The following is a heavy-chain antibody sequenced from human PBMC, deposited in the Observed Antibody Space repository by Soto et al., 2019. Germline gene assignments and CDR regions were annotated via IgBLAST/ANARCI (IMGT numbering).Heavy chain of an antibody. V-gene: IGHV1-18*04. Sequence: ASLTVSCKACGYTFASFGVSWVRPSPGQGPEWMGWVSGYNGKTKYAQKVQGRVTMTTDTSTNTVYMELRSLRSDDAAVYYCARDKMIDDFGSGSLDDWGQGILVTVSS. CDR3: ARDKMIDDFGSGSLDD. J-gene: IGHJ4*02. CDR1: GYTFASFG. D-gene: IGHD3-10*01. CDR2: VSGYNGKT.